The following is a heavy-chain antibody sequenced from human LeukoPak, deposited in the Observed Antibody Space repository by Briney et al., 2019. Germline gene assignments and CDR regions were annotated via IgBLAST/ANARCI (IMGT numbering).Heavy chain of an antibody. V-gene: IGHV1-46*01. D-gene: IGHD4-17*01. CDR1: GYTFTSYY. CDR2: INPSGGST. Sequence: ASVKVSCKASGYTFTSYYMHWVRQATGQGLEWMGIINPSGGSTSYAQKFQGRVTMTRDTSISTAYMELSRLRSDDTAVYYCARDGDGWYGMDVWGQGTTVTVSS. CDR3: ARDGDGWYGMDV. J-gene: IGHJ6*02.